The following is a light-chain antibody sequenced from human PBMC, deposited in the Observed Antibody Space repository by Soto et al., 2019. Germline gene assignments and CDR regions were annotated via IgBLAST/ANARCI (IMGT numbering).Light chain of an antibody. J-gene: IGKJ2*01. CDR1: QSVSSSY. Sequence: EIVLTQSPGTLSLSPGERVTLSCRASQSVSSSYLAWYQQKLGQAPRLLIYGASSRATGIPDRFSGSGCGTDFTLTISRLEPEDVAVYYCQQYGSSPLYTFGQGTKLEIK. CDR3: QQYGSSPLYT. V-gene: IGKV3-20*01. CDR2: GAS.